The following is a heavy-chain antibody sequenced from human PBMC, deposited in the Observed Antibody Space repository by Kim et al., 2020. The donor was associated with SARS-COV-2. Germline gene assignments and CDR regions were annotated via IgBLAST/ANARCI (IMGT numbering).Heavy chain of an antibody. V-gene: IGHV4-61*01. CDR3: ARDKRLRFSEWSYGMDV. J-gene: IGHJ6*01. D-gene: IGHD3-3*01. CDR2: IYYSGST. CDR1: GGSVSSGSYY. Sequence: SETLSLTCTVSGGSVSSGSYYWSWIRQPPGKGLEWIGYIYYSGSTNYNPSLKSRVTISVDTSKNQFSLKLSSVTAADTAVYYCARDKRLRFSEWSYGMDV.